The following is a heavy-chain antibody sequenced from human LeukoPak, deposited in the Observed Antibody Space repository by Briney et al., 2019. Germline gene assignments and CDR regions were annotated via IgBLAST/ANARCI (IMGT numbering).Heavy chain of an antibody. Sequence: GGSLRLSCAASRFTLSSYAMSWVRQAPRKGLEGVSAICGSVGSTDYADSVKGRFTISRDNSKNTLYLQMNSLRAEDTAVYYCAKDREWGYSYGSNWFDPCGQGTLVTVAS. CDR1: RFTLSSYA. J-gene: IGHJ5*02. CDR3: AKDREWGYSYGSNWFDP. V-gene: IGHV3-23*01. D-gene: IGHD5-18*01. CDR2: ICGSVGST.